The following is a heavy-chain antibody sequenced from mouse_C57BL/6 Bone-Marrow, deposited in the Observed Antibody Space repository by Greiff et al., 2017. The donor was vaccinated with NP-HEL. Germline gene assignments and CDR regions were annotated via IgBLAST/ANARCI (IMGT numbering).Heavy chain of an antibody. D-gene: IGHD2-5*01. CDR2: IHPNSGST. CDR3: ARGHYSNWGFAY. Sequence: VQLQQPGAELVKPGASVKLSCKASGYTFTSYWMHWVKQRPGQGLEWIGMIHPNSGSTNYNEKFKSKATLTVDKSSSTAYMQLRSLTSEDSAVYYCARGHYSNWGFAYWGQGTLVTVSA. V-gene: IGHV1-64*01. J-gene: IGHJ3*01. CDR1: GYTFTSYW.